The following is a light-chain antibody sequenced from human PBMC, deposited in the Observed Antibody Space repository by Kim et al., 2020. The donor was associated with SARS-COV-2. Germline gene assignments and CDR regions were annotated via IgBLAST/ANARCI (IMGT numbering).Light chain of an antibody. V-gene: IGLV2-23*02. CDR3: CSHGV. CDR1: SSDVGSYNL. J-gene: IGLJ2*01. Sequence: SALTQPASVSGSPGQSITISCTGTSSDVGSYNLVSWYQQHPGKAPTLIIYDVSKRSSVVSNCSSASKSCNTSSPTTFSLLAADEAAYYCCSHGVFG. CDR2: DVS.